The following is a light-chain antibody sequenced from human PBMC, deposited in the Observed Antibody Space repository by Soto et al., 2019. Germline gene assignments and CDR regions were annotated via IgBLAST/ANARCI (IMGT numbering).Light chain of an antibody. Sequence: DIVMTQSPDSVTASLGERATINCKSSQSVSYSSNNKNYLAWYQQKPGQPPNLLIYWASTRESGVPDRFSGRGSGTNFTLTIRRLLAEDVAVYFCQQYYSTPRTFGQGTRVEIK. V-gene: IGKV4-1*01. CDR3: QQYYSTPRT. CDR1: QSVSYSSNNKNY. CDR2: WAS. J-gene: IGKJ1*01.